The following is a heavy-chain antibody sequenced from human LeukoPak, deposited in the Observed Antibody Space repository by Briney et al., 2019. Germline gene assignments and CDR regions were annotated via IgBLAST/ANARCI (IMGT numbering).Heavy chain of an antibody. J-gene: IGHJ4*02. Sequence: GGSLRLSCAASGFTFSSYAMHWVRQAPGKGLEWVAFIRYDGSNKYYADSVKGRFTISRDNSKNTLYLQMNSLRAEDTAVYYCAKDSSRGYYYGSGSYQRPEYYFDYWGQGTLVTVSS. CDR2: IRYDGSNK. D-gene: IGHD3-10*01. CDR1: GFTFSSYA. CDR3: AKDSSRGYYYGSGSYQRPEYYFDY. V-gene: IGHV3-30*02.